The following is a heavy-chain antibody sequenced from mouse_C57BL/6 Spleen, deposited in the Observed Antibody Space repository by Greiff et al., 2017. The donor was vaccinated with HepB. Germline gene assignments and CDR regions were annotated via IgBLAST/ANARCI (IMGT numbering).Heavy chain of an antibody. D-gene: IGHD3-1*01. V-gene: IGHV5-6*01. CDR3: ARQTGLTYFYAMDY. CDR2: ISSGGSYT. CDR1: GFTFSSYG. J-gene: IGHJ4*01. Sequence: EVQGVESGGDLVKPGGSLKLSCAASGFTFSSYGMSWVRQTPDKRLEWVATISSGGSYTYYPDSVKGRFTISRDNAKNTLYLQMSSLKSEDTAMYYCARQTGLTYFYAMDYWGQGTSVTVSS.